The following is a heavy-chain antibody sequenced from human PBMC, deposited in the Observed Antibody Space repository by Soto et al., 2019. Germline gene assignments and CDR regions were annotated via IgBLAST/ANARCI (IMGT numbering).Heavy chain of an antibody. CDR1: VFPFREYG. Sequence: GGSLRISCAASVFPFREYGMTWVRQAPGRGLEWVSAMTGRGGSIHYAESVRGRFIISRDNSKNTLYLQMDRLRAGDTAVYYCAKGVMYSTKGLDVWGQGTTVSVSS. CDR3: AKGVMYSTKGLDV. V-gene: IGHV3-23*01. D-gene: IGHD2-15*01. CDR2: MTGRGGSI. J-gene: IGHJ6*02.